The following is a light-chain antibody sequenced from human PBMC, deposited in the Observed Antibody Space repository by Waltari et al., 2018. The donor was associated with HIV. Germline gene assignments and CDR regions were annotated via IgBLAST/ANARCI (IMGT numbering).Light chain of an antibody. V-gene: IGLV1-47*01. CDR2: RDN. CDR3: AAWDDSLSGLYV. Sequence: QSVLTQLPSASGTPGQRVTISSFGSSSNIGGNFVYWYQQLPGTAPKLLIYRDNQRPSGVPDRFSGSKSGTSASLAINGLRSEDEADYYCAAWDDSLSGLYVFGTGTKVTVL. J-gene: IGLJ1*01. CDR1: SSNIGGNF.